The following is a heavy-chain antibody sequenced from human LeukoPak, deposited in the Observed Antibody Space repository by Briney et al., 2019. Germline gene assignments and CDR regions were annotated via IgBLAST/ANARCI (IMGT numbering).Heavy chain of an antibody. Sequence: AASVKVSCKASGYTFTGYYMHWVRQAPGQGLEWMGRINPNSGGTNYAQKFQGRVTMTRDTSISTAYMELSRLRSDDTAVYYCARGPYSSGWYNFDYWGQGTLVTVSS. V-gene: IGHV1-2*06. D-gene: IGHD6-19*01. CDR3: ARGPYSSGWYNFDY. CDR1: GYTFTGYY. J-gene: IGHJ4*02. CDR2: INPNSGGT.